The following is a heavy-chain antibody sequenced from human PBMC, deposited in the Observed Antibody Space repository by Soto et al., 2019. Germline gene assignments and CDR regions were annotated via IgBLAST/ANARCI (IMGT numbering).Heavy chain of an antibody. CDR1: GYSFTSYW. CDR3: ARGSIFGVVYYGMDV. Sequence: PGESLKISCKGSGYSFTSYWIGWVRQMPGKGLEWMGIIYPGDSDTRYSPPFQGQVTISADKSISTAYLQWSSLKASDTAMYYCARGSIFGVVYYGMDVWGQGTTVTVSS. CDR2: IYPGDSDT. V-gene: IGHV5-51*01. D-gene: IGHD3-3*01. J-gene: IGHJ6*02.